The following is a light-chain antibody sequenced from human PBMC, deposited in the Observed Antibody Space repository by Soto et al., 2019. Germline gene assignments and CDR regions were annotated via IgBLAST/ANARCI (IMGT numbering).Light chain of an antibody. CDR3: QQSYTAPFT. Sequence: DIQMTQSPSSLSASVGDRVTITCRASQNINSYLNWYQQKPGKAPKVLILAASTLQSGVPGRFSGSGSGTDFTLAISSLQPEDFATYCCQQSYTAPFTFGRGTKVDIK. V-gene: IGKV1-39*01. CDR2: AAS. CDR1: QNINSY. J-gene: IGKJ3*01.